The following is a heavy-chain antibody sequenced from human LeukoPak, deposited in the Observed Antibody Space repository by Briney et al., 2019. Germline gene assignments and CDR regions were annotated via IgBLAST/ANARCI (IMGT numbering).Heavy chain of an antibody. CDR2: INRSGST. V-gene: IGHV4-34*01. CDR3: ARGNYGGYSGPPGY. D-gene: IGHD5-12*01. CDR1: GGSFSGYY. J-gene: IGHJ4*02. Sequence: SEALSLTCAVYGGSFSGYYWSWIRQPPGKGLEWIGEINRSGSTNYNPSLKSRVTISVDTSKNQFSLKLSSVTAADTAVYYCARGNYGGYSGPPGYWGQGTLVTVSS.